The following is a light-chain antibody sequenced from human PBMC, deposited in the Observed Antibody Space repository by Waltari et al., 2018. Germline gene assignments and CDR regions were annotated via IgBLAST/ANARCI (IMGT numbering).Light chain of an antibody. Sequence: DIQMTQSPSTLSASVGDRVTITCRASQSISEYLAWYQQKPGKAPKLLIDKASSLESGVPSRFSGSGSGTEFTLTISSLQPDDFATYYCQQYNTYSGTFGRGTTVDVK. CDR2: KAS. CDR1: QSISEY. V-gene: IGKV1-5*03. CDR3: QQYNTYSGT. J-gene: IGKJ1*01.